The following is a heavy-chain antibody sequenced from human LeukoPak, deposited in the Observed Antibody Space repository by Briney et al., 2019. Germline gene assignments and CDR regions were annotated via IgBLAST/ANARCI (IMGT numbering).Heavy chain of an antibody. Sequence: PQTLSLTCTVSGGSISSAVYYWSWIRQPPGKGLEWIGYIYYSGSAYYNPSLKSRVTISVDTSKNQFSLKLSSVTASDTAVYYCAREIDYFFDYWGQGTLVTVSS. J-gene: IGHJ4*02. CDR2: IYYSGSA. CDR3: AREIDYFFDY. V-gene: IGHV4-30-4*08. D-gene: IGHD4/OR15-4a*01. CDR1: GGSISSAVYY.